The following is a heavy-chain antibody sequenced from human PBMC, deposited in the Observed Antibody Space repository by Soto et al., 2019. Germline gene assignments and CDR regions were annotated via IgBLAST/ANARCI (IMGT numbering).Heavy chain of an antibody. Sequence: SETLSLTCAVYGGSFSGYYWSWIRQPPGKGLEWIGEINHSGSTNYNPSLKSRVTISVDTSKNQFSLKLSSVTAADTAVYYCARGPFRKTYSSSWYGYYFDYWGQGTLVTVSS. J-gene: IGHJ4*02. CDR2: INHSGST. D-gene: IGHD6-13*01. CDR1: GGSFSGYY. CDR3: ARGPFRKTYSSSWYGYYFDY. V-gene: IGHV4-34*01.